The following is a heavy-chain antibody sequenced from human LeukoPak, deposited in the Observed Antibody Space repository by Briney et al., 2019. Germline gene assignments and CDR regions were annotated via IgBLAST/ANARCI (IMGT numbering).Heavy chain of an antibody. CDR2: SYYRRST. Sequence: PSETLSLTCTVSGGSISSNGYYWGWLRQPPGKGLEWAVSSYYRRSTYYNPSLKSQFTISVETSKNQFSLKLSSVTAADTSVYYCARKNVDTTMVTFWGQGTLVTVSS. V-gene: IGHV4-39*01. D-gene: IGHD5-18*01. J-gene: IGHJ4*02. CDR3: ARKNVDTTMVTF. CDR1: GGSISSNGYY.